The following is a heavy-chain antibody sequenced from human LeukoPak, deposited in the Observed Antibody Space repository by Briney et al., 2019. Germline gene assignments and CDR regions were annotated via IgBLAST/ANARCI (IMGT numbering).Heavy chain of an antibody. D-gene: IGHD3-22*01. CDR1: GFTFSSYW. V-gene: IGHV3-21*01. CDR2: ITSSGTYI. CDR3: ARDPYSGNYGSYYYYYMDV. Sequence: GRSLRLSCAASGFTFSSYWMNWVRQAPGKALEWVSSITSSGTYIFYADSVKGRFTISRDNAKNSLYLQINSLGPEDTAVYFCARDPYSGNYGSYYYYYMDVWGKGTTVTVSS. J-gene: IGHJ6*03.